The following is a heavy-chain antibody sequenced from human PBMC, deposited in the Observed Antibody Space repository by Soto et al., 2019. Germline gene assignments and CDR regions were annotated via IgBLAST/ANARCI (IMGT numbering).Heavy chain of an antibody. J-gene: IGHJ6*02. CDR2: ISYDGSNK. CDR3: ASLGITIRSPRGVYGMDV. D-gene: IGHD3-3*01. CDR1: GFTFSSYG. V-gene: IGHV3-30*03. Sequence: QVQLVESGGGVVQPGRSLRLSCAASGFTFSSYGMHWVRQAPGKGLEWVAVISYDGSNKYYADSVKGRFTISRDNSKNTLYLQMNSLRAEDTAVYYCASLGITIRSPRGVYGMDVWGQGTTVTVSS.